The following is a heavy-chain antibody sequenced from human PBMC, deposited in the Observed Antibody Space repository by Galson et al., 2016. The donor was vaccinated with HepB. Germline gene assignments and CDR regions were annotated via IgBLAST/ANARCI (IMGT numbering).Heavy chain of an antibody. CDR1: GFVFSNFG. J-gene: IGHJ4*02. V-gene: IGHV3-23*01. CDR2: ISTRRTT. D-gene: IGHD1-1*01. Sequence: SLRLSCAASGFVFSNFGLSWVRQAPGKGLEWVASISTRRTTYYPDSVQGRFTISRDNSNNTLHLQMNGLRAEDTAVYYCAKERLVRRIFDHWGQGTLLPVSS. CDR3: AKERLVRRIFDH.